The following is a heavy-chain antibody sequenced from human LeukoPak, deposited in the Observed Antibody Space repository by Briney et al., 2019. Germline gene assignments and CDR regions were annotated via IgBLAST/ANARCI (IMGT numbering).Heavy chain of an antibody. V-gene: IGHV3-21*01. D-gene: IGHD6-19*01. CDR2: ISTSSSYI. Sequence: GGSLRLSCAASGFTLSRYSMNWVRQAPGKGLEWVSSISTSSSYIYYADSVKGRFTISRDNARNSLYLEMNSLRAEDTAVYYCARDNSEGQWLVGNWFDPWGQGTLVTVSS. CDR1: GFTLSRYS. CDR3: ARDNSEGQWLVGNWFDP. J-gene: IGHJ5*02.